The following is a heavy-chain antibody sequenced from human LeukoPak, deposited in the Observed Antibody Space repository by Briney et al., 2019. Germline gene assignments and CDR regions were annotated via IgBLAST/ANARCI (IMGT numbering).Heavy chain of an antibody. D-gene: IGHD5-12*01. V-gene: IGHV3-64*01. Sequence: GGSLRLSCAASGFTFSSYAMHWVRQAPGKGLEYVSAISSNGGSTYYANSVKGRFTISRDNSKNTLYLQMGSLRAEDMAVYYCARGEATTQYFDYWGQGTLVTVSS. CDR3: ARGEATTQYFDY. J-gene: IGHJ4*02. CDR2: ISSNGGST. CDR1: GFTFSSYA.